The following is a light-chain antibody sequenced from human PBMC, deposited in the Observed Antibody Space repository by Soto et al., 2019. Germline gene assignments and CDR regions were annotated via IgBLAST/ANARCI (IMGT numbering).Light chain of an antibody. Sequence: DIQMTQSPSTVSASVGDRVTITCRASQSISSWLAWYQQKPGKAPKLLIYATSSLQSGVPSRFSGSGSGTDFTLTISSLQPEDFATYYCQQSYSTPPGTFGQGTKVDIK. CDR3: QQSYSTPPGT. V-gene: IGKV1-39*01. CDR2: ATS. J-gene: IGKJ1*01. CDR1: QSISSW.